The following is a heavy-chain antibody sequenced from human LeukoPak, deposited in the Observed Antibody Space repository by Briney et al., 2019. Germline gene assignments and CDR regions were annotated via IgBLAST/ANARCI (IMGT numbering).Heavy chain of an antibody. CDR1: GFTVSSNY. V-gene: IGHV3-53*01. CDR3: ASSKAYYSGSYFAY. D-gene: IGHD1-26*01. Sequence: PGGSLRLSCAASGFTVSSNYMSWVRQAPGKGLEWVSVIYSGGSTYYADSVKGRFTISRDNSKNTLYLQMNSLRAEDTAVYYCASSKAYYSGSYFAYWGQGTLVTVSS. J-gene: IGHJ4*02. CDR2: IYSGGST.